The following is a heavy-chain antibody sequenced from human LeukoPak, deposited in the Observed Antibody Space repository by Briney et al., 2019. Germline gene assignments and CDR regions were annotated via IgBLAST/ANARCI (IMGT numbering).Heavy chain of an antibody. Sequence: ASVKVSCKASGYTFTSYYMHWVRQAPGQGLEWMGIINPSGGSTSYAQKFQGRVTMTRDTSTSTVYMELSSLRSEDTAVYYCARTRLPGYYDSSGRAYRGDAFDIWGQGTMVTVSS. J-gene: IGHJ3*02. V-gene: IGHV1-46*01. D-gene: IGHD3-22*01. CDR2: INPSGGST. CDR3: ARTRLPGYYDSSGRAYRGDAFDI. CDR1: GYTFTSYY.